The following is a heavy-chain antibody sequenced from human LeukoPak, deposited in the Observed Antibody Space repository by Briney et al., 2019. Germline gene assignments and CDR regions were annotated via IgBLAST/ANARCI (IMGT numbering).Heavy chain of an antibody. CDR1: GYTFTTYD. Sequence: ASVKVSCKASGYTFTTYDITWVRQAPGQGLEWMGGIIPIFGTANYAQKFQGRVTITADKSTSTAYMELSSLRSEDTAVYYCASSSRSRTYCSGGSCYSRFDYWGQGTLVTVSS. V-gene: IGHV1-69*06. CDR2: IIPIFGTA. CDR3: ASSSRSRTYCSGGSCYSRFDY. J-gene: IGHJ4*02. D-gene: IGHD2-15*01.